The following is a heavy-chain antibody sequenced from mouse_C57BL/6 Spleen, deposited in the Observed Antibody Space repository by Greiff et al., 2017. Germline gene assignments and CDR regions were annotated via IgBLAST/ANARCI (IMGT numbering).Heavy chain of an antibody. CDR1: GYTFTSYW. CDR2: IDPSDSYT. V-gene: IGHV1-50*01. D-gene: IGHD1-1*01. J-gene: IGHJ2*01. Sequence: QVHVKQPGAELVKPGASVKLSCKASGYTFTSYWMQWVKQRPGQGLEWIGEIDPSDSYTNYNQKFKGKATLTVDTSSSTAYMQLSSLTSEDSAVYYCARRGTTVYWGQGTTLTVSS. CDR3: ARRGTTVY.